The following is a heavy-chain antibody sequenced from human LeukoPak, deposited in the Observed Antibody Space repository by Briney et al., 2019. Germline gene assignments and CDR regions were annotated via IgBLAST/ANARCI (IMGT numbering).Heavy chain of an antibody. D-gene: IGHD3-22*01. V-gene: IGHV1-2*06. CDR2: INPNSGGT. CDR1: GYTFTGYY. Sequence: ASVKVSCKASGYTFTGYYMHWVRQAPGQGLEWMGRINPNSGGTNYAQKFQGRVTMTRDTSISTAYMELNRLRSDDTAVYYCARGYYDSSGYYYNDYWGQGTLVTVSS. J-gene: IGHJ4*02. CDR3: ARGYYDSSGYYYNDY.